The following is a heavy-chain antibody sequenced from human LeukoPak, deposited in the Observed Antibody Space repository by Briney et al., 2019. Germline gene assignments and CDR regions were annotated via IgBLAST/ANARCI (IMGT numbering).Heavy chain of an antibody. CDR2: LIPLFGSA. CDR1: VGTFSTNA. J-gene: IGHJ4*02. V-gene: IGHV1-69*05. D-gene: IGHD6-19*01. Sequence: SVKVSCKASVGTFSTNAISWMRQAPRQGLEWMGGLIPLFGSAHYAKKLQGRVTITTDESTSTAYMVLSSLRSDDTAIYYCARGGGPYESTGFFAGPFDYWGQRTLVTVSS. CDR3: ARGGGPYESTGFFAGPFDY.